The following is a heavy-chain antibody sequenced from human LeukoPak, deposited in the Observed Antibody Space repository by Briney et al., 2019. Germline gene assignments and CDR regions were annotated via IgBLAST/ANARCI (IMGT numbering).Heavy chain of an antibody. V-gene: IGHV4-4*09. CDR1: GASISDYY. CDR3: ARRFRTGGNVHHDAYDV. Sequence: PSETLSLTCTVSGASISDYYWGWIRQPPGKGLEWIGHIYSVGSPTCSPSLMSRVSISVDTSKNQFSLELSSVTAADTAVYYCARRFRTGGNVHHDAYDVWGQATVVTVSS. J-gene: IGHJ3*01. D-gene: IGHD1-14*01. CDR2: IYSVGSP.